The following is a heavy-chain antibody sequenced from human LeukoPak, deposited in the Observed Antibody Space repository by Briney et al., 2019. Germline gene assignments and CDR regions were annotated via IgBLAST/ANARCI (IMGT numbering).Heavy chain of an antibody. Sequence: PGGSLRLSCAASGFAFSISAMAWVRQAPGKGLEWVSAISGSGSTIYYADSVKGRFTISRDNAKNSLYLQMNSLRAEDTAVYYCAGYDFWSQYYFDYWGQGTLVTVSS. J-gene: IGHJ4*02. V-gene: IGHV3-48*04. D-gene: IGHD3-3*01. CDR1: GFAFSISA. CDR2: ISGSGSTI. CDR3: AGYDFWSQYYFDY.